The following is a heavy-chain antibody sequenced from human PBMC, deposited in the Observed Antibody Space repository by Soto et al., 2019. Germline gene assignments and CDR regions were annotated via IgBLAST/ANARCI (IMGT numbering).Heavy chain of an antibody. V-gene: IGHV3-23*01. CDR2: ISSRGGST. CDR3: AKERIVGNMGNDAFDI. J-gene: IGHJ3*02. CDR1: GITFSNYA. D-gene: IGHD1-26*01. Sequence: EVQLLESGGGLVQPGGSLRLSCAASGITFSNYAMIWVRQAPGKGLEWVSAISSRGGSTDYADSVKGRFTISRDNSKNTLYLQMNSLRAEDTAVYYCAKERIVGNMGNDAFDIWGQGTMVTVSA.